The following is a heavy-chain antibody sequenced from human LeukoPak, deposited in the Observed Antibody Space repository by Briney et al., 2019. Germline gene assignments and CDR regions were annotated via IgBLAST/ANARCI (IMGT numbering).Heavy chain of an antibody. CDR2: IVVGSGNT. CDR3: AAKYYYDSSGYL. J-gene: IGHJ4*02. Sequence: GASVKVSCKASGFTFTSSAMQWVQQARGQRLEWIGWIVVGSGNTNYAQKFQERVTITRDMSTSTAYMELSSLRSEDTAVYYCAAKYYYDSSGYLWGQGTLVTVSS. CDR1: GFTFTSSA. V-gene: IGHV1-58*02. D-gene: IGHD3-22*01.